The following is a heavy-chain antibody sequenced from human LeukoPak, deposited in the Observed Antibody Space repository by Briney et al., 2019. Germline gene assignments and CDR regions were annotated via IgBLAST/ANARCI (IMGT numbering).Heavy chain of an antibody. Sequence: GGSLRLSCAASGFTFDNYAMHWVRQAPGKGLEWLSIISWNSGYIGYADSVKGRFTISRDNAKKSLDSQMNSPRAEDTAFYYCAKVRGTYSSGYFFDYWGQGTLVTVSS. D-gene: IGHD6-19*01. CDR2: ISWNSGYI. CDR3: AKVRGTYSSGYFFDY. CDR1: GFTFDNYA. V-gene: IGHV3-9*01. J-gene: IGHJ4*02.